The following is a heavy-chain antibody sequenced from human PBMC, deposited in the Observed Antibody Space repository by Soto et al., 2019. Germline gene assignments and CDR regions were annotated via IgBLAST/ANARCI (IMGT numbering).Heavy chain of an antibody. CDR1: GGSISSGDYY. CDR2: IYYSGST. J-gene: IGHJ5*02. D-gene: IGHD6-13*01. Sequence: QVQLQESGPGLVKPSQTLSLTCTVSGGSISSGDYYWSWIRQPPGKGLEWIGYIYYSGSTYYNPSLKSRLTIPVDTSNNQFSLKLSSVTAADTAVYYCARERPDGSRLDPWGQGTLVTVSS. CDR3: ARERPDGSRLDP. V-gene: IGHV4-30-4*01.